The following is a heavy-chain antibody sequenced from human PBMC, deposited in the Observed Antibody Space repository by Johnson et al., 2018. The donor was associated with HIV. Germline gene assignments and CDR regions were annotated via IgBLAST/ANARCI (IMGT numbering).Heavy chain of an antibody. CDR3: ARVGDWGSAYDAFDI. J-gene: IGHJ3*02. Sequence: QVQVLESGGGLVQPGGSLRLSCAASGFTFSSYDMHWVRQAPGKGLEWVAVISYDGTNKYYADSVKGRFTISRDNSKKTLYLQMSSLRIEDTAVYYCARVGDWGSAYDAFDIWGQGTMVTVSS. V-gene: IGHV3-30-3*01. D-gene: IGHD7-27*01. CDR1: GFTFSSYD. CDR2: ISYDGTNK.